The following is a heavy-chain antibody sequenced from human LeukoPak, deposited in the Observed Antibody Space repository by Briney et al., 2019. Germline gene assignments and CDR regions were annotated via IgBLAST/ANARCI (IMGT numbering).Heavy chain of an antibody. V-gene: IGHV4-59*11. CDR2: ISYIGST. CDR3: ARDLVTVTKGFDI. D-gene: IGHD4-17*01. CDR1: DDSFSSHY. Sequence: EASETLSLTCAVSDDSFSSHYWTWIRQPPGKGLEWIGYISYIGSTNYNPSLKSRVTISIDTSKNQFSLKLSSVTAADTAVCYCARDLVTVTKGFDIWGQGTMVSVSS. J-gene: IGHJ3*02.